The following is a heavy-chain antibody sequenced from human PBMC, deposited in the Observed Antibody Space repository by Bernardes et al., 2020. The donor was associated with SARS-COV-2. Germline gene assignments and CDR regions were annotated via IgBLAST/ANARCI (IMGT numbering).Heavy chain of an antibody. V-gene: IGHV1-18*04. CDR3: ARVGYYDSSGYTDYYYYYGMDV. CDR2: ISAYNGNT. Sequence: ASVKDSCKASGYTFTSYGISWVRQAPGQGLEWMGWISAYNGNTNYAQKLQGRVTMTTDTSTSTAYMELRSLRSDDTAVYYCARVGYYDSSGYTDYYYYYGMDVWGQGTTVTVSS. J-gene: IGHJ6*02. CDR1: GYTFTSYG. D-gene: IGHD3-22*01.